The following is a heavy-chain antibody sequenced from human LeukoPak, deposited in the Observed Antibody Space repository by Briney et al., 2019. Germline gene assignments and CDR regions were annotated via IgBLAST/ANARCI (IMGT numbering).Heavy chain of an antibody. CDR3: ARMITFGGVIANDAFDI. Sequence: SETLSLTCTVSGFSVSSGYYWSWIRQPPGKGLEWIGYIYTSGSTNYNPSLKSRVTISVDTSKNQFSLKLSSVTAADTAVYYCARMITFGGVIANDAFDIWGQGTMVTVSS. CDR1: GFSVSSGYY. CDR2: IYTSGST. V-gene: IGHV4-4*09. D-gene: IGHD3-16*02. J-gene: IGHJ3*02.